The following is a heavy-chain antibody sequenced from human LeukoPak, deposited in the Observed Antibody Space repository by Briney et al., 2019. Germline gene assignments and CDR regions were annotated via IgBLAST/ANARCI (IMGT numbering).Heavy chain of an antibody. CDR1: GFTFSSCA. CDR3: AKPPSDNLLTGSLYYFDY. Sequence: GGSLRLSCAASGFTFSSCAMSWVRQAPGKGLEWVSGISGSGDSTDYADSVKGRFAISRDNSKNTLYLQINSLRAEDTAVYYCAKPPSDNLLTGSLYYFDYWGQGTLVTVSS. D-gene: IGHD3-9*01. V-gene: IGHV3-23*01. J-gene: IGHJ4*02. CDR2: ISGSGDST.